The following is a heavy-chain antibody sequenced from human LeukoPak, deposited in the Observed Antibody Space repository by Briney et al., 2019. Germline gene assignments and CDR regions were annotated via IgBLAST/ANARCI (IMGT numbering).Heavy chain of an antibody. V-gene: IGHV3-15*01. J-gene: IGHJ4*02. CDR3: TTDGGITIRPLFDF. CDR1: GITFTSAW. D-gene: IGHD1-14*01. Sequence: GGSLRLSCAASGITFTSAWMGWVRQAPGKGLEWVGRIKSKTGGGTTDYAAPVRGRFTISTDDSKITSYLQMNNLKIEDTAVYYCTTDGGITIRPLFDFWGQGTLVTVSS. CDR2: IKSKTGGGTT.